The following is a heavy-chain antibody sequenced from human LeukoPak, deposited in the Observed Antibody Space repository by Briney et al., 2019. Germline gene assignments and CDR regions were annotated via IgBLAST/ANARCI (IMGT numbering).Heavy chain of an antibody. Sequence: ASVKVSCKASGYTFTGYYMHWVRQAPGQGLEWMGWINPNSGGTNYAQKVQGRVTMTRDTSISTAYMELSRLRSDDTAVYYCASNPPTSSTYYYYGMDVWGQGTTVTVSS. CDR2: INPNSGGT. J-gene: IGHJ6*02. D-gene: IGHD2-2*01. CDR3: ASNPPTSSTYYYYGMDV. V-gene: IGHV1-2*02. CDR1: GYTFTGYY.